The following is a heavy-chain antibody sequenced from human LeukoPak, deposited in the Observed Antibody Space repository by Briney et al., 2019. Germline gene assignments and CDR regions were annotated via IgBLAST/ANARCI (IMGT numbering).Heavy chain of an antibody. CDR2: INPNSGGT. D-gene: IGHD4-17*01. J-gene: IGHJ4*02. CDR1: GYTFTGYY. CDR3: ARSHDYGDAPFYFDY. V-gene: IGHV1-2*04. Sequence: ASVKVSCKASGYTFTGYYMHWVRQAPGQGLEWMGWINPNSGGTNYAQKFQGWVTMTRDTSISTAYMELSRLRSDDTAVYYCARSHDYGDAPFYFDYWGQGTLVTVSS.